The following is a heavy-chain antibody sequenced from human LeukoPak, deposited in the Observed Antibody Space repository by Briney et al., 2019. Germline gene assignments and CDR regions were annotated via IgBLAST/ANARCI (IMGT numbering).Heavy chain of an antibody. CDR3: ARDPFWSGYFDY. J-gene: IGHJ4*02. CDR2: ISYDGSNK. V-gene: IGHV3-30*04. D-gene: IGHD3-3*01. Sequence: GGSLRLSCEASGFTFSSSAMHWVRQAPGKGLEWVAVISYDGSNKYYADSVKGRFTISRDNSKNTLYLQMNSLRTEDTAVYYCARDPFWSGYFDYWGQGTLVTVSS. CDR1: GFTFSSSA.